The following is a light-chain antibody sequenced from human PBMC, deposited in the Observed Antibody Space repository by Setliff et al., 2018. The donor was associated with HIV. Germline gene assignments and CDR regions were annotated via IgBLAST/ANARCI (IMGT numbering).Light chain of an antibody. Sequence: QSVLTQPASVSGSPGQSITISCTGSSSDVGGYDFVSWSQQHPGRAPRLMIYNVNNRPSGISDRFSGSKSGNTASLTISGLQADDEADYYCSSYRDVGAVVFGTGTRSPS. V-gene: IGLV2-14*03. CDR2: NVN. CDR3: SSYRDVGAVV. J-gene: IGLJ1*01. CDR1: SSDVGGYDF.